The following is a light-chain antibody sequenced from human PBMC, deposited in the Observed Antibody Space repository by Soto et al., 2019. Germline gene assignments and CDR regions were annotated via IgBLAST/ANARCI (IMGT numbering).Light chain of an antibody. V-gene: IGKV1-5*03. Sequence: DIQMTHSPSTLSASVGDRVTITCRASQSISYWLAWYQQKPGKAPNLLIYKASSLESGVPSRFSGSGSGTEFTLTISSLQHDDFATYYCQQYNNYWTFGQGTKVEIK. CDR3: QQYNNYWT. J-gene: IGKJ1*01. CDR2: KAS. CDR1: QSISYW.